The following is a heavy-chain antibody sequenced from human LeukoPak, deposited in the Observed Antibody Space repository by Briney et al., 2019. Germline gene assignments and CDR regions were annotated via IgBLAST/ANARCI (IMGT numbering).Heavy chain of an antibody. V-gene: IGHV4-39*01. D-gene: IGHD3-10*01. CDR2: IYYSGTT. Sequence: RSETVSLTCTVSGGSISSSSYYWGWIRQPPGKGLEWIGSIYYSGTTYYNPSPKSLVTISVDTSKNQFPLKLSSVTAADTAVYYCARHGWDLGRGELRGQGTLVTVSS. J-gene: IGHJ4*02. CDR1: GGSISSSSYY. CDR3: ARHGWDLGRGEL.